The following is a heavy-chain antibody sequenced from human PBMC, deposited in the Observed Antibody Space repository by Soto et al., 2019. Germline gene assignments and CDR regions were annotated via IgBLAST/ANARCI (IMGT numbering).Heavy chain of an antibody. J-gene: IGHJ6*02. CDR3: AKDRGYGYYYGMDV. CDR1: GFTFSSYG. Sequence: VGSLRLSCAASGFTFSSYGMHWVRQAPGKGLEWEAVISYDGSNKYYADSVKGRFTISRDNSKNTLYLQMNSLRAEDTAVYHCAKDRGYGYYYGMDVWGQGTTVTVS. D-gene: IGHD5-18*01. CDR2: ISYDGSNK. V-gene: IGHV3-30*18.